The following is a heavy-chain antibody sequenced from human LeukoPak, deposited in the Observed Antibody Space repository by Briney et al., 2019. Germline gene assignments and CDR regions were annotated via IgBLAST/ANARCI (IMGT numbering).Heavy chain of an antibody. J-gene: IGHJ4*02. CDR3: ARDHSGGADY. CDR1: GFTFSSYA. V-gene: IGHV3-30-3*01. Sequence: GGSLRLSCAAFGFTFSSYAMYWVRQAPGKGLEWVAVISYDGSNKYYGDSVKGRFTISRDNSKNTLYLQMNSLRAEDTAVYYCARDHSGGADYWGQGTLVTVSS. D-gene: IGHD6-25*01. CDR2: ISYDGSNK.